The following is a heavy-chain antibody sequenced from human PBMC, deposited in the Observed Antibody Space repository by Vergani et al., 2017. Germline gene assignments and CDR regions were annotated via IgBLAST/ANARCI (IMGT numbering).Heavy chain of an antibody. J-gene: IGHJ6*03. D-gene: IGHD2-2*01. V-gene: IGHV1-2*02. CDR2: INPNSGGT. CDR3: ARDRPRERYQPNYYYMDV. Sequence: QVQLVQSGAEVKKPGASVKVSCKASGYTFTGYYMHWVRQAPGQGLEWMGWINPNSGGTNYAQKFQGRVTMTRDTSISTAYMELSRLRSDDTAVYYCARDRPRERYQPNYYYMDVWGKGTTVTVSS. CDR1: GYTFTGYY.